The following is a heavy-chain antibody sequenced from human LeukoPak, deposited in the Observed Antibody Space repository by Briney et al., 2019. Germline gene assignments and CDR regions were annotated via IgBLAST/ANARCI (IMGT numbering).Heavy chain of an antibody. J-gene: IGHJ4*02. CDR3: ARGTYYYDSYYFDY. D-gene: IGHD3-22*01. Sequence: APVKVSCKASGYTFTGYYMHWVRQAPGQGLEWMGWINPNSGGTNYAQKFQGRVTMTRDTSISTAYMELSRLRSDDTAVYYCARGTYYYDSYYFDYWGQGTLVTVSS. V-gene: IGHV1-2*02. CDR1: GYTFTGYY. CDR2: INPNSGGT.